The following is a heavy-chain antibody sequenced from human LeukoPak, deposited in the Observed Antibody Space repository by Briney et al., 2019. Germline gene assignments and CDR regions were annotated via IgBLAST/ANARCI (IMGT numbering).Heavy chain of an antibody. Sequence: PSQTLSLTCTVSGGSISSGSYYWSWIRQPAGKGLEWIGRIYTSGSTNYNPSLKSRVTISVDTSKNQFSLKLSSVTAADTAVYYCARVSFIAAAGTWFDYWGQGTLVTVSS. CDR1: GGSISSGSYY. D-gene: IGHD6-13*01. CDR3: ARVSFIAAAGTWFDY. CDR2: IYTSGST. V-gene: IGHV4-61*02. J-gene: IGHJ4*02.